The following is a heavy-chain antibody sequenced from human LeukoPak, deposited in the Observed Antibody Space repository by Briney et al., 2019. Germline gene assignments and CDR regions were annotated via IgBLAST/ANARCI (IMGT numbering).Heavy chain of an antibody. CDR1: GFDISYNY. V-gene: IGHV3-66*01. CDR2: IHTGGTT. CDR3: ARVVVAAKGAWFDP. J-gene: IGHJ5*02. D-gene: IGHD2-15*01. Sequence: GGSLRLSCVASGFDISYNYVGWVRQAPGKGLEWVSVIHTGGTTHYTDSVKGRFTISRDNAKNSLYLQMNSLRAEDTAVYYCARVVVAAKGAWFDPWGQGTLVTVSS.